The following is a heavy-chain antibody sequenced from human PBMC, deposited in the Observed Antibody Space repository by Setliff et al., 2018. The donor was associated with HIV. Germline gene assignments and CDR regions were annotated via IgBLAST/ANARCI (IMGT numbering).Heavy chain of an antibody. J-gene: IGHJ6*03. CDR2: IYYSGST. Sequence: KASETLSLTCTVSGGSISSGGYYWSWIRQHPGKGLEWIGYIYYSGSTYYNPSLKSLVTISVDTSKNQFSLKLSSVTAADTAVYYCARGGMVRGRPKNYYMDVWGKGTTVTVSS. CDR3: ARGGMVRGRPKNYYMDV. V-gene: IGHV4-31*01. D-gene: IGHD3-10*01. CDR1: GGSISSGGYY.